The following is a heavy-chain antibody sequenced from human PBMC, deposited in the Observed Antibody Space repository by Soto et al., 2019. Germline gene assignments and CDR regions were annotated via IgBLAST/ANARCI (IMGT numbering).Heavy chain of an antibody. CDR1: GGSIISYY. CDR3: ARAGIRYCSGGSCPNWFDP. V-gene: IGHV4-59*01. J-gene: IGHJ5*02. CDR2: IYYSGST. D-gene: IGHD2-15*01. Sequence: PSETLSLTCPFSGGSIISYYWIWIRQPTGKGLEWIGYIYYSGSTNYNPSLKSRVTISVDTSKNQFSLKLSSVTAADTAVYYCARAGIRYCSGGSCPNWFDPWGQGTLVTVSS.